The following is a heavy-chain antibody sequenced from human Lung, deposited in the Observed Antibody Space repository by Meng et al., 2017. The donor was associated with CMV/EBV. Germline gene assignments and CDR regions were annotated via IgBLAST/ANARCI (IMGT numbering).Heavy chain of an antibody. Sequence: ESXKISXAASGFTFSTYDMSWVRQAPGKGLEWVSGISGSGLTTYYADSVKGRFTISRDDSTNTLYLQMDSLRAEDTALYYCAKFPRHLYCSTTSCFLDYWGQGTXVTVSS. CDR2: ISGSGLTT. D-gene: IGHD2-2*01. CDR1: GFTFSTYD. V-gene: IGHV3-23*01. J-gene: IGHJ4*02. CDR3: AKFPRHLYCSTTSCFLDY.